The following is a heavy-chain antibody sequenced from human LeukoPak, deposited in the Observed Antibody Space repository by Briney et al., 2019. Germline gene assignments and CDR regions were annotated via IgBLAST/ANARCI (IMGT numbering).Heavy chain of an antibody. CDR3: ARVPTTVPWSDAFDI. D-gene: IGHD4-17*01. V-gene: IGHV4-59*01. CDR1: CGSISSYY. Sequence: SETLSLTCTVSCGSISSYYWSWIRQPPGKGLEWIGYIYYGGSANYNPSLKSRVTISVDTSKNQFSLKLSSVTAADTAVYYCARVPTTVPWSDAFDIWGQGTMVTVSS. CDR2: IYYGGSA. J-gene: IGHJ3*02.